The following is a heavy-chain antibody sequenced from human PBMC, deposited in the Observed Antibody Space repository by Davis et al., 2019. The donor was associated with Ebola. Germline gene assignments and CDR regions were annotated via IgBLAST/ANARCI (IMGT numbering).Heavy chain of an antibody. CDR2: ISWDGRSH. Sequence: PGGSLRLSCAASGFTFGDYAMHWVRQAPGKGLEWVSLISWDGRSHAYADSVRDRFSISRDNSRNFLYLQMNGLRAEDTALYYCTAYDSTFRNYWGQGTLVTVSS. CDR1: GFTFGDYA. J-gene: IGHJ4*02. V-gene: IGHV3-43D*03. D-gene: IGHD3-22*01. CDR3: TAYDSTFRNY.